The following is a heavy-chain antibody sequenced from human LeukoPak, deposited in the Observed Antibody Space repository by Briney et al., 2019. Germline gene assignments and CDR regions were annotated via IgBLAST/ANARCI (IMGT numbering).Heavy chain of an antibody. CDR1: GFTVSSNY. J-gene: IGHJ3*02. V-gene: IGHV3-66*01. CDR3: ARDLGYCSSTSCLDAFDI. Sequence: GGSLRLSCAASGFTVSSNYMSWVRQAPGKGLEWVSVIYCGGSTYYADSVKGRFTISRDNSKNTLYLQMNSLRAEDTAVYYCARDLGYCSSTSCLDAFDIWGQGTMVTVSS. D-gene: IGHD2-2*01. CDR2: IYCGGST.